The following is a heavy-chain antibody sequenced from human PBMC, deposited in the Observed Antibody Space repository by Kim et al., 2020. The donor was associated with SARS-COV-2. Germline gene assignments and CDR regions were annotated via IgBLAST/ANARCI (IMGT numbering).Heavy chain of an antibody. J-gene: IGHJ6*02. D-gene: IGHD3-10*01. CDR3: ARAHKYYYGSMDV. Sequence: YPGSVKGRFTISRENAKNSLYLQMNSLRAGDTAVYYCARAHKYYYGSMDVWGQGTTVTVSS. V-gene: IGHV3-13*01.